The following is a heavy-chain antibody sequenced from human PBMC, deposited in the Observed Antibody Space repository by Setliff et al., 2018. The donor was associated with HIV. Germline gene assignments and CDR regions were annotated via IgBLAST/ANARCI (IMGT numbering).Heavy chain of an antibody. D-gene: IGHD4-4*01. CDR1: GGTFTGYA. CDR2: IIPIFGTA. V-gene: IGHV1-69*13. Sequence: SVQVSCKASGGTFTGYAIAWVRQPPGQGLEWMGGIIPIFGTANYAQKFQGRVTITADESTSTGYMELTRLTSDDTAVYCCARVTVSGRGLHFWGQGTQVTVSS. CDR3: ARVTVSGRGLHF. J-gene: IGHJ4*02.